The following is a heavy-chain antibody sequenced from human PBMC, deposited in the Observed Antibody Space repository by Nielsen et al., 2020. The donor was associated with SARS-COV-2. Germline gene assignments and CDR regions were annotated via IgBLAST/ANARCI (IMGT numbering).Heavy chain of an antibody. Sequence: GGSLRLSCAASGFTFSSYAMSWVRQAPGKGLEWVSAISGSGGSTYYADSVKGRFTISRDNSKNTLYLQMNSLRAEDTAVYYCAGQRRYSGYGHNWGQGTLVTVSS. V-gene: IGHV3-23*01. CDR2: ISGSGGST. CDR3: AGQRRYSGYGHN. D-gene: IGHD5-12*01. CDR1: GFTFSSYA. J-gene: IGHJ4*02.